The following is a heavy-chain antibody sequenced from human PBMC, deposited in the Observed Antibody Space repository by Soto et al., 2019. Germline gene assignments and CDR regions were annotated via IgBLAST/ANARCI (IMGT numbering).Heavy chain of an antibody. J-gene: IGHJ4*02. D-gene: IGHD3-3*01. CDR1: GFTFSSYA. V-gene: IGHV3-23*01. CDR3: AKEQPYYDFWSGYFDY. CDR2: ISGSGGST. Sequence: GWSLRLSCAASGFTFSSYAMSLVRQAPGKGLEWVSAISGSGGSTYYADSVKGRFTISRDNSKNTLYLQMNSLRAEDTAVYYCAKEQPYYDFWSGYFDYWAQGTLGTV.